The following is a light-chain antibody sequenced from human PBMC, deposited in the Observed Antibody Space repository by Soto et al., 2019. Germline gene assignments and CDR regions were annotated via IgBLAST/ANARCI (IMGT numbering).Light chain of an antibody. Sequence: DIVLTQSPGTLSMSPGERATLSCRASQSVANRYLAWYQQRPGQAPRLLMYCASSRATGIPDRFSGSGSGTDFTLTISRLEPEDFAVYYCQQFGGSRGAFGQGTKLEIK. CDR2: CAS. CDR1: QSVANRY. CDR3: QQFGGSRGA. V-gene: IGKV3-20*01. J-gene: IGKJ2*01.